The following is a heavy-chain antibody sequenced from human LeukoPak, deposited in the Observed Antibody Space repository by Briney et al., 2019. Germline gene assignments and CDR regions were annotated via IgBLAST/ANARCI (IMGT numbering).Heavy chain of an antibody. V-gene: IGHV3-21*01. CDR1: GFPFSSYS. CDR2: INSSSSYI. CDR3: ARESYDSSGYYYSSAFDI. D-gene: IGHD3-22*01. J-gene: IGHJ3*02. Sequence: GSLRLSCAASGFPFSSYSMNWVRQAPGKGLEWVSSINSSSSYIYYADSVKGRFTISRDNAKNSLYLQMNSLRAEDTAVYYCARESYDSSGYYYSSAFDIWGQGTMVTVSS.